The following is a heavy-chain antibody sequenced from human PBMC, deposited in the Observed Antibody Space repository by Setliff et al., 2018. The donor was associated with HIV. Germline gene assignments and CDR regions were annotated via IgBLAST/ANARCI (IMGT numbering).Heavy chain of an antibody. V-gene: IGHV4-34*01. D-gene: IGHD4-17*01. Sequence: SETLSLTCAVYGGSLSGYYWSWIRQAPGKGLEWIGEINHRGRTRYNPSLKSRVTISVETSKNQFSLRVNSVTAADTAVYSCARAVKAVGILDVWGEGTTVTVSS. J-gene: IGHJ6*04. CDR1: GGSLSGYY. CDR3: ARAVKAVGILDV. CDR2: INHRGRT.